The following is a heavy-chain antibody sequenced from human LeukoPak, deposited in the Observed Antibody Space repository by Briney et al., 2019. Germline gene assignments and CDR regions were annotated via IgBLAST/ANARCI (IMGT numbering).Heavy chain of an antibody. CDR2: IWYDGSNK. J-gene: IGHJ4*02. CDR3: ARGSFGVDY. D-gene: IGHD3-16*01. V-gene: IGHV3-33*01. Sequence: TGGSLRLSCEASGFSFSRYGMHWVRQAPGKGLEWVAVIWYDGSNKYYADSVKDRFTISRDNSRNTLYLQMNSLRVEDTAVYYCARGSFGVDYWGQGTLVTVSS. CDR1: GFSFSRYG.